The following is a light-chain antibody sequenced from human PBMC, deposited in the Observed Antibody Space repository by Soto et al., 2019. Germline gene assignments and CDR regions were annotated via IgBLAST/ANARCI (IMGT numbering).Light chain of an antibody. V-gene: IGLV4-69*01. CDR1: SGHSSYA. CDR3: QTWGTGIQG. Sequence: QPVLTQSPSASASLGASVKLTCTLSSGHSSYAIAWHQQQPEKGPRYLMKVNSDGSHNKGDGIPDRFSGSSSGAERSLTISSLQSEDEADYYCQTWGTGIQGFGGGTKLTVL. J-gene: IGLJ2*01. CDR2: VNSDGSH.